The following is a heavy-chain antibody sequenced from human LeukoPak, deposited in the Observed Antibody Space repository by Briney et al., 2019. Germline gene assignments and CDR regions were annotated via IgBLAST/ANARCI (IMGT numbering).Heavy chain of an antibody. V-gene: IGHV4-39*07. CDR2: IYFSGST. J-gene: IGHJ5*02. CDR3: ARPYYYDSRIDP. CDR1: GGSISSSDYY. D-gene: IGHD3-22*01. Sequence: SETLSLTCSVSGGSISSSDYYWGWIRQPPGKGLEWIGSIYFSGSTYYNPSLRRRVSISVDTSKNQFSLKLSSVTAADTAVYYCARPYYYDSRIDPWGQGILVTVSS.